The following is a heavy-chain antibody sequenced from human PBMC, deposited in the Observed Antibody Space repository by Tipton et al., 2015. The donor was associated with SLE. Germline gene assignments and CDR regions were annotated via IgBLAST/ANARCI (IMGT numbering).Heavy chain of an antibody. Sequence: TLSLTCTVSGGSISSGNYYWGWIRQPPGKGLEWIGSISYSGITYYNPSLKSRVTISVDTSKNHFSLKLSSVTAADTAVYYCARDEYRYDTTGYHLLGHFDFWGQGTLVTVSS. V-gene: IGHV4-39*07. D-gene: IGHD3-22*01. CDR1: GGSISSGNYY. J-gene: IGHJ4*02. CDR2: ISYSGIT. CDR3: ARDEYRYDTTGYHLLGHFDF.